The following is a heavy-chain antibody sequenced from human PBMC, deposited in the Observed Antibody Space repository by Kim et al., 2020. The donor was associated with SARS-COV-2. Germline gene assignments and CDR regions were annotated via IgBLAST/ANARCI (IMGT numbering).Heavy chain of an antibody. Sequence: SETLSLTCAVYGGSFSGYYWSWIRQPPGKGLEWIGEINHSGSTNYNPSLKSRVTISVDTSKNQFSLKLSSVTAADTAVYYCARRLGYYDSSGYYGPPFD. CDR2: INHSGST. D-gene: IGHD3-22*01. J-gene: IGHJ4*01. CDR3: ARRLGYYDSSGYYGPPFD. V-gene: IGHV4-34*01. CDR1: GGSFSGYY.